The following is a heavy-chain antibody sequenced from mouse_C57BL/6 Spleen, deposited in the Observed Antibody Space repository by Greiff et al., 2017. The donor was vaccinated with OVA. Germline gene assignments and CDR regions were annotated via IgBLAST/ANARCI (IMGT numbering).Heavy chain of an antibody. D-gene: IGHD2-14*01. CDR3: ARPNYRNVLAY. CDR1: GYTFTSYW. CDR2: INPSIGGT. V-gene: IGHV1-53*01. Sequence: QVQLQQPGTELVKPGASVKLSCKASGYTFTSYWMHWVKQRPGQGLEWIGNINPSIGGTNYNEKFKSKATLTVDKSSSTAYMQLSSLPSEDSAVLYCARPNYRNVLAYWGQGTLVTVSA. J-gene: IGHJ3*01.